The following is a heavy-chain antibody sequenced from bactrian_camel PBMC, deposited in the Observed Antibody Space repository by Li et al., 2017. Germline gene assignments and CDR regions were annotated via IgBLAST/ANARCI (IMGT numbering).Heavy chain of an antibody. CDR2: IYTGGGSA. J-gene: IGHJ4*01. CDR1: GSTYGSNC. D-gene: IGHD1*01. V-gene: IGHV3S1*01. Sequence: HVQLVESGGGSVQAGGSLRLTCVASGSTYGSNCMGWFRQDPGKGREGAAVIYTGGGSAWYGDAVKGRFTISHDAAKNSVDLQMNSLKPDDTAVYYCAATGQMLSVAGCRTRGTQVTVS.